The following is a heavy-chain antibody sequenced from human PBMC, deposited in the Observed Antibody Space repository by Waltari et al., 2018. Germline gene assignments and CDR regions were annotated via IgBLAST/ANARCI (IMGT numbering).Heavy chain of an antibody. J-gene: IGHJ4*02. CDR3: ARVRVDFWSGYFDGPYYFDY. Sequence: WSWIRQPPGKGLEWIGEINHSGSTNYNPSLKSRVTISVDTSKNQFSLKLSSVTAADTAVYYCARVRVDFWSGYFDGPYYFDYWGQGTLVTVSS. V-gene: IGHV4-34*01. D-gene: IGHD3-3*01. CDR2: INHSGST.